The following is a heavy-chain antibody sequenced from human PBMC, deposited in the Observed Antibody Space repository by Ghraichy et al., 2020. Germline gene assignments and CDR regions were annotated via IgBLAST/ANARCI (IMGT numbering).Heavy chain of an antibody. CDR3: ARGTYYYDSSGYYPRRYYYYMDV. V-gene: IGHV4-34*01. CDR1: GGSFSGYY. CDR2: INHSGST. Sequence: SETLSLTCAVYGGSFSGYYWSWIRQPPGKGLEWIGEINHSGSTNYNPSLKSRVTISVDTSKNQFSLKLSSVTAADTAVYYCARGTYYYDSSGYYPRRYYYYMDVWGKGTTVTVSS. D-gene: IGHD3-22*01. J-gene: IGHJ6*03.